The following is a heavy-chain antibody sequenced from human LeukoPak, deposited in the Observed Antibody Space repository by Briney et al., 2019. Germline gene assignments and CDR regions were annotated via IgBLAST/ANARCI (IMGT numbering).Heavy chain of an antibody. V-gene: IGHV4-59*08. Sequence: PSETLSLTCTVSGGSISSYYWSWIRQPPGKGLEWIGYIYYSGSTNYNPSLKSRVTISVDTSKIQFSLKLSSVTAADTAVYYCARTISDAFDIWGQGTMVTVSS. D-gene: IGHD3-9*01. CDR3: ARTISDAFDI. J-gene: IGHJ3*02. CDR2: IYYSGST. CDR1: GGSISSYY.